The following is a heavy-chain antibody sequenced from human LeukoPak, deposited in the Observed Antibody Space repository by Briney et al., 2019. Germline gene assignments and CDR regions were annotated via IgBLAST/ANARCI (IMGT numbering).Heavy chain of an antibody. CDR2: MNPNSGNT. V-gene: IGHV1-8*01. CDR3: ARGGTALSGGYYYYYYMDV. D-gene: IGHD4-23*01. Sequence: ASVKVSCKASGYTFTSYDINWVRQATGQGLEWMGWMNPNSGNTGYAQKFQGRVTMTRNTSISTAYMELSSLRSEDTAVYYCARGGTALSGGYYYYYYMDVWGKGTTVTISS. J-gene: IGHJ6*03. CDR1: GYTFTSYD.